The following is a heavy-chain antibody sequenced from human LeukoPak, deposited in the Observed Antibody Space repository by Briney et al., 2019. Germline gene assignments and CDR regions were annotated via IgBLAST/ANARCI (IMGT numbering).Heavy chain of an antibody. V-gene: IGHV3-23*01. CDR2: ISGSGGST. D-gene: IGHD3-22*01. CDR3: AKEGDSSGYLPYYFDY. J-gene: IGHJ4*02. Sequence: PGGSLRLSCAASGFTFSSYAMSWVRQAPGKGLEWVSAISGSGGSTYYADSVKGRFTISRDNSKNTLYLQMNGLRAEDTAVYYCAKEGDSSGYLPYYFDYWGQGTLVTVSS. CDR1: GFTFSSYA.